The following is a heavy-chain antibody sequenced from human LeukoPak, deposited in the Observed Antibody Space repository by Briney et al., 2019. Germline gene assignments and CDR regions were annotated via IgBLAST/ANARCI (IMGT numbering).Heavy chain of an antibody. CDR3: AKDRGLWGSYRYPTFFDY. J-gene: IGHJ4*01. D-gene: IGHD3-16*02. CDR1: GFTFSSYA. Sequence: PGGSLRLSCVSSGFTFSSYAMSWVRQAPGKGLECVSTLSASGGTTYYADSVKGRFTISRDNSKNTLYLQTTGLRAEDTVVYYCAKDRGLWGSYRYPTFFDYWGHGALVTVSS. CDR2: LSASGGTT. V-gene: IGHV3-23*01.